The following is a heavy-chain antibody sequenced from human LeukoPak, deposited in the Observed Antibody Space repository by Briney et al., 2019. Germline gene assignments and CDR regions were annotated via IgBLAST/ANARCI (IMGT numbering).Heavy chain of an antibody. V-gene: IGHV3-23*01. J-gene: IGHJ4*02. CDR1: GFSFSNYG. CDR2: TSGSGGSP. CDR3: AKVSPRESRGISMVRGVIKPRGYFDY. D-gene: IGHD3-10*01. Sequence: GGSLRLSCAASGFSFSNYGMSWVRQAPGKGLEWVSGTSGSGGSPYYADSVKGRFTISRDNSKYTLYLQMNSLRAEDTAVYYCAKVSPRESRGISMVRGVIKPRGYFDYWGQGTLVTVSS.